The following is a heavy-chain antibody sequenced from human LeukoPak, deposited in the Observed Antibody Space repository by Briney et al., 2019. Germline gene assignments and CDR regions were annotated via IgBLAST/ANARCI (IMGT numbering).Heavy chain of an antibody. CDR2: ISAYNGNT. CDR1: GYTFTSYG. Sequence: ASVKVSCKASGYTFTSYGISWVRQPPGQGLEWMGWISAYNGNTNYAQKLQGRVTMTTDTSTSTAYMELRSLRSDDTAVYYCARANMVRGVGSFFDRNWFDPWGQGTLVTVSS. CDR3: ARANMVRGVGSFFDRNWFDP. J-gene: IGHJ5*02. D-gene: IGHD3-10*01. V-gene: IGHV1-18*01.